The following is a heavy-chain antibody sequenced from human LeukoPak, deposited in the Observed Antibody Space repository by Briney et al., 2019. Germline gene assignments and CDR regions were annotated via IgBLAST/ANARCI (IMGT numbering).Heavy chain of an antibody. CDR3: ARGDAAVATENWFDP. V-gene: IGHV1-8*01. Sequence: GASVKVSCKASGYTFTNYDIIWVRQATGQGLEWMGWMNPNSGSTGYAQKFQDRITVTRDTSISTAYMELSSLRSDDTAVYYCARGDAAVATENWFDPWGQGTLVTVSS. D-gene: IGHD6-19*01. CDR1: GYTFTNYD. CDR2: MNPNSGST. J-gene: IGHJ5*02.